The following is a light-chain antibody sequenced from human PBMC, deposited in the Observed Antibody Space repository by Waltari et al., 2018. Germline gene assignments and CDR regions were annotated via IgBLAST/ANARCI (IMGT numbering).Light chain of an antibody. CDR1: TSISSV. CDR2: AAS. Sequence: DIQMTQSPSSLSASVGDRVTITCRESTSISSVLNWYQQKPGTAPKLLIYAASSLQSGVPSRFSGSGSGTDFTLTISSLQPEDFATYYCQQSYRTPRTFGQGTKVEIK. CDR3: QQSYRTPRT. J-gene: IGKJ1*01. V-gene: IGKV1-39*01.